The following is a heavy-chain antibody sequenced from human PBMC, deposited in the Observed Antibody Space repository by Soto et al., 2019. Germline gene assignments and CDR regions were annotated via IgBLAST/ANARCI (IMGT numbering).Heavy chain of an antibody. CDR1: GYTFTGYY. V-gene: IGHV1-2*04. CDR3: AIAARPDYYCGMDG. J-gene: IGHJ6*02. Sequence: ASVKVSCKASGYTFTGYYMHWVRQAPGQGLEWMGWINPNSGGTNYAQKFQGWVSMTRDTSISTAYMELSRLRSDDTAVYYCAIAARPDYYCGMDGWGQGTTVTVSS. D-gene: IGHD6-6*01. CDR2: INPNSGGT.